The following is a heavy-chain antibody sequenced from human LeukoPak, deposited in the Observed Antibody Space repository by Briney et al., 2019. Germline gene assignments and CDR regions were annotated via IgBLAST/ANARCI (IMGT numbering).Heavy chain of an antibody. CDR3: AKSNTQFYDILTGTINFDY. CDR2: ISGSGGST. Sequence: GGSLRLSCAASGFTFSSYAMSWVRQAPGKGLEWVSAISGSGGSTYYADSVKGRFTISRDNSKNTLYLQMNSLRAEDTAVYYCAKSNTQFYDILTGTINFDYWGQGTLVTVSS. V-gene: IGHV3-23*01. D-gene: IGHD3-9*01. J-gene: IGHJ4*02. CDR1: GFTFSSYA.